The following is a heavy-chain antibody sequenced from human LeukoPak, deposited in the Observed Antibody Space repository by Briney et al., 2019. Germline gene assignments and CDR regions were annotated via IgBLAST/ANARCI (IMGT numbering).Heavy chain of an antibody. V-gene: IGHV4-59*08. CDR1: VGSITNYY. CDR2: IYYSGST. Sequence: SETLSLTCTVSVGSITNYYWSWIRQPPGKGLEWIGYIYYSGSTNYNPSLTSRVTISLDTSKNQFSLKLSSVTAADTAVYYCARRRGDFWSDYYVFDYWGQGTLVTISS. CDR3: ARRRGDFWSDYYVFDY. D-gene: IGHD3-3*01. J-gene: IGHJ4*02.